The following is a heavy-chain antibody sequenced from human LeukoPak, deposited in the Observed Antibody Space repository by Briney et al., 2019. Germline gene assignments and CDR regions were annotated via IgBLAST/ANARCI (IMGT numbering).Heavy chain of an antibody. CDR2: IYSSSTYI. CDR3: ARPTTLIPGYYGMDV. Sequence: GGSLRLSCVASGFTFSSYDMIWVRQAPGKGLEWVSSIYSSSTYIYYADSVKGRFTISRDNAKNSLYLQMSSLKASDTAMYYCARPTTLIPGYYGMDVWGQGTTVTVSS. V-gene: IGHV3-21*04. J-gene: IGHJ6*02. D-gene: IGHD1-26*01. CDR1: GFTFSSYD.